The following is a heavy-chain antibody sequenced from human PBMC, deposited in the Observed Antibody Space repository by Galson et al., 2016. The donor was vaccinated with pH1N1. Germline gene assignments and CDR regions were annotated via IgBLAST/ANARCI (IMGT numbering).Heavy chain of an antibody. CDR1: GYTFTGYY. CDR3: ARRGSSTSHYSYGMDV. V-gene: IGHV1-2*02. J-gene: IGHJ6*02. D-gene: IGHD2-2*01. Sequence: SVKVSCKASGYTFTGYYMHWVRQAPGQGLEWMGWINPNSGGTKYAQKCQGRVTMTRDTPISTAYMELSRLRSDDTAVYYCARRGSSTSHYSYGMDVWGQGTTVTVSS. CDR2: INPNSGGT.